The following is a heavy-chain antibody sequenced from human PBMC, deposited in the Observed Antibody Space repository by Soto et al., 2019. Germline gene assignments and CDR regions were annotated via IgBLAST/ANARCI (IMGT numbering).Heavy chain of an antibody. D-gene: IGHD3-3*01. Sequence: GASVKVSCKASGGTFSSYAMHWVLQAPGQRLEWMGWINAGNGNTKYSQKFQERVTITRDTSASTAYMELSSLRSEDTAVYYCAAGLGGYDFWRFDPWGQGTLVTVSS. CDR2: INAGNGNT. CDR3: AAGLGGYDFWRFDP. V-gene: IGHV1-3*01. CDR1: GGTFSSYA. J-gene: IGHJ5*02.